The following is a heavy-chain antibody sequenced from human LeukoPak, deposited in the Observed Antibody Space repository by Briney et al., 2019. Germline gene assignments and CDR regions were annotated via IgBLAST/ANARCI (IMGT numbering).Heavy chain of an antibody. CDR3: ARQGGWGGAASLIEY. D-gene: IGHD1-26*01. CDR2: MFYRGST. Sequence: PSETLSLTCTVSGVSISTSTYYWAWIRQPTGKGLEWIGSMFYRGSTYYNASLKSRVTISVDTSKNQFSLNLSSVTASDTAIFYCARQGGWGGAASLIEYWGQGTLVTVSS. J-gene: IGHJ4*02. V-gene: IGHV4-39*01. CDR1: GVSISTSTYY.